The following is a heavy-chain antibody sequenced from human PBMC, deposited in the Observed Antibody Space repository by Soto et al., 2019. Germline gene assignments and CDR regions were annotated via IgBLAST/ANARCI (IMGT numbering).Heavy chain of an antibody. CDR1: GGSISSYY. CDR2: IYYSGST. V-gene: IGHV4-59*01. J-gene: IGHJ6*02. D-gene: IGHD6-13*01. Sequence: TLSLTCTVSGGSISSYYWSWIRQPPGKGLEWIGYIYYSGSTNYNPSLKSRVTISVDTSKNQFSLKLSSVTAADTAVYYCAREGIAAAGTYYYYYYGMDVWGQGTTVTVSS. CDR3: AREGIAAAGTYYYYYYGMDV.